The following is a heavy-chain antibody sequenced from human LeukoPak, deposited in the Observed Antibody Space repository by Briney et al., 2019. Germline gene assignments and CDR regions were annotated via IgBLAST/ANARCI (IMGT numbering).Heavy chain of an antibody. CDR3: AKENGYSLYYGMDV. D-gene: IGHD1-26*01. J-gene: IGHJ6*04. Sequence: GGSLRLSCAASGFTFTSYAMSWVRQVPGKGLEWVSAISGSGGSTYYADSAKGRFTISRDNSKNTLYLQMNSLRVEDTAAYYCAKENGYSLYYGMDVWGKGTTVTVSS. V-gene: IGHV3-23*01. CDR2: ISGSGGST. CDR1: GFTFTSYA.